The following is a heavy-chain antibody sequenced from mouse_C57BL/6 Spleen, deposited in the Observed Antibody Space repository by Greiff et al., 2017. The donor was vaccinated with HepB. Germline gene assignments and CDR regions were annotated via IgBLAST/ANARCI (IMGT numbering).Heavy chain of an antibody. D-gene: IGHD2-2*01. Sequence: VQLQQSGAELARPGASVKMSCKASGYTFTSYTMHWVKQRPGQGLEWIGYINPSSGYTKYNQKFKDKATLTADKSSSTAYRPLSTLTSEDSAVYCWARCEGLRRFDCGGQGTTRAVSS. CDR1: GYTFTSYT. J-gene: IGHJ2*01. V-gene: IGHV1-4*01. CDR3: ARCEGLRRFDC. CDR2: INPSSGYT.